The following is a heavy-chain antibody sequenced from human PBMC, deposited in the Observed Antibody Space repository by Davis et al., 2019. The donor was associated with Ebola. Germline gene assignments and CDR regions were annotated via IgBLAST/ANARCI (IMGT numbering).Heavy chain of an antibody. D-gene: IGHD3-10*01. CDR1: GFTFSSYS. V-gene: IGHV3-21*01. CDR2: ISSSSTYI. J-gene: IGHJ4*02. CDR3: AREVYYGSGSYYNSLDY. Sequence: GESLKISCAASGFTFSSYSMNWVRQAPGKGLEWVSSISSSSTYIYYADSVKGRFTISRDNAKNSLYLQMNSLRAEDTAVYYCAREVYYGSGSYYNSLDYWGQGTLVTVSS.